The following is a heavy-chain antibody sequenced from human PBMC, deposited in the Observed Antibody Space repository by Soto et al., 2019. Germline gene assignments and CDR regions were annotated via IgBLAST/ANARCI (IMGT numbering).Heavy chain of an antibody. CDR3: ARGRDYLGGDFDY. V-gene: IGHV3-30-3*01. J-gene: IGHJ4*02. D-gene: IGHD3-16*01. CDR2: ISYDGSNK. CDR1: GFTFSNYG. Sequence: LRLSCTASGFTFSNYGMHWVRQAPGKGLKWVAVISYDGSNKYYADSVKGRFTISRDNSKNTLYLQMNSLRAEDTAVYYCARGRDYLGGDFDYWGQGTLVTVSS.